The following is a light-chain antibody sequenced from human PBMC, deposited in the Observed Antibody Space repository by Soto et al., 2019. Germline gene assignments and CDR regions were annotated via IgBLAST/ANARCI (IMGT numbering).Light chain of an antibody. V-gene: IGKV1-39*01. CDR2: ATD. J-gene: IGKJ5*01. Sequence: DIQMTRSPSSLSASVGDRVTITCRASQTITNYLNWYQQQSGKAPKLLIYATDTLQSGVPSRFSGSGSGTDFTLTISSLQPEDFATYYCQQANSFPITFGQGTRLEIK. CDR1: QTITNY. CDR3: QQANSFPIT.